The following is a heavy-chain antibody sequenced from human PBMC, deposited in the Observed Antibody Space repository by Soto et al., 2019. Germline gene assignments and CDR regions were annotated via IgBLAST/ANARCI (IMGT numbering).Heavy chain of an antibody. V-gene: IGHV4-31*03. CDR3: AGVIGGYNPDY. CDR1: GGSISSGGYY. Sequence: QVQLQESGPGLVKPSQTLSLTCTVSGGSISSGGYYWSWIRQHPGKGLEWIGYIYYSGITYYNPSRKRRVTISLDTSQDQFSLRLRSVTAADTAVFFCAGVIGGYNPDYWGQGTLVTVSS. D-gene: IGHD5-12*01. J-gene: IGHJ4*02. CDR2: IYYSGIT.